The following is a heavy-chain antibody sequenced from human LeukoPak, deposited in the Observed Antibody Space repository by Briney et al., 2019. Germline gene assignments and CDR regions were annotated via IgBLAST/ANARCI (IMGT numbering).Heavy chain of an antibody. D-gene: IGHD5-18*01. CDR1: GYTFTSYG. CDR2: ISAYNGNT. V-gene: IGHV1-18*01. J-gene: IGHJ4*02. Sequence: ASVKVSCKASGYTFTSYGISWVRQAPGQGLEWMGWISAYNGNTNYAQKLQGRVTMTTDTSTSTAYMELRSLRSDDTAVYYCARSPPLDTANYFDYWGQGTLATVSS. CDR3: ARSPPLDTANYFDY.